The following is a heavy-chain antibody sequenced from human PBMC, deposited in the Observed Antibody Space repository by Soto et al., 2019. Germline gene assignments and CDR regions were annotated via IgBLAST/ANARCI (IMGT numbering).Heavy chain of an antibody. Sequence: QVQLQESGPGLVKPSQTLSLTCTVSGGSISSGGYYWSWIRQHPGKGLEWIGYIYYSGSTYYNPSLKSRVTIAVDTSKNQCSLKLSSVTAADTAVYYCARGLWFGEWGNDAFAIWGQGTMVTVSS. CDR3: ARGLWFGEWGNDAFAI. CDR2: IYYSGST. V-gene: IGHV4-31*03. D-gene: IGHD3-10*01. CDR1: GGSISSGGYY. J-gene: IGHJ3*02.